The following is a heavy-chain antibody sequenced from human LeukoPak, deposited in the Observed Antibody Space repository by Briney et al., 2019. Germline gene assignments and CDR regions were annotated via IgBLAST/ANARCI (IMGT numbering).Heavy chain of an antibody. J-gene: IGHJ5*01. CDR1: GGSISSGGYS. Sequence: SQTLSLTCAVSGGSISSGGYSWSWIRQPPGKGLEWIGYIYYSGSTYYNPSLKSRVTISVDTSKNQFSLKLSSVTAADTAWYSCARDKQHKNSGGKGPLATV. CDR3: ARDKQHKNS. D-gene: IGHD1/OR15-1a*01. CDR2: IYYSGST. V-gene: IGHV4-30-4*07.